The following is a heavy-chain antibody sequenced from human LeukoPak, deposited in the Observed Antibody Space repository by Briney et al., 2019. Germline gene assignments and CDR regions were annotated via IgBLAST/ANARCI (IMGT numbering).Heavy chain of an antibody. CDR2: IWNDGNDK. J-gene: IGHJ4*02. V-gene: IGHV3-33*01. CDR3: ARDNSGSYSFVDY. D-gene: IGHD3-10*01. CDR1: GFTFSSYG. Sequence: PGGSLRLSCEASGFTFSSYGMHWVRQAPGKGLERVAGIWNDGNDKYYADSVKGRFTISRDNSKNTLYLQMNSLRAEDTAVYYCARDNSGSYSFVDYWGQGTLVTVSS.